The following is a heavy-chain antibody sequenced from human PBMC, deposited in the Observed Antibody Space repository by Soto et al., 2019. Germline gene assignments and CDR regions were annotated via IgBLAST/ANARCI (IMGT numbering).Heavy chain of an antibody. V-gene: IGHV3-33*01. CDR2: IWYDGSNK. D-gene: IGHD6-19*01. CDR3: ARAWAGTPLGS. Sequence: GGSLRLSCAASGFTFSSYGMHWVRQAPGKGLEWVAVIWYDGSNKYYADSVKGRFTISRDNSKNTLYLQMNSLRAEDTAVYYCARAWAGTPLGSWGQGTLVTVSS. J-gene: IGHJ5*02. CDR1: GFTFSSYG.